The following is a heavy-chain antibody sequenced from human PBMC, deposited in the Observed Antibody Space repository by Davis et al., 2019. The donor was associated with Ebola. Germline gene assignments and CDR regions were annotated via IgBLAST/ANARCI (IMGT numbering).Heavy chain of an antibody. Sequence: PSETLSLTCTVSGGSISSYYWSWIRQPAGKGLEWIGRIYTSGSTNYNPSLKSRVTMSVDTSKNQFSLKLSSVTAADTAVYYCARVSRSRILYYYYYYMDVWGKGTTVTVSS. CDR2: IYTSGST. V-gene: IGHV4-4*07. D-gene: IGHD2-15*01. CDR3: ARVSRSRILYYYYYYMDV. CDR1: GGSISSYY. J-gene: IGHJ6*03.